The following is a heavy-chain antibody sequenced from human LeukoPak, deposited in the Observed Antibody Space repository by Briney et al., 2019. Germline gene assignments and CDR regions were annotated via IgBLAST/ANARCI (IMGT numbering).Heavy chain of an antibody. J-gene: IGHJ4*02. Sequence: PGRSLRLSCAASGFTFSSYGMHWVRQAPGKGLEWVAVISYDGSNKYYADSVKGRFTISRDNSKNTLYLQMNSLRAEDTAVYYCAKDLDVDIVATIALDYWGQGTLVTVSS. CDR3: AKDLDVDIVATIALDY. D-gene: IGHD5-12*01. CDR1: GFTFSSYG. V-gene: IGHV3-30*18. CDR2: ISYDGSNK.